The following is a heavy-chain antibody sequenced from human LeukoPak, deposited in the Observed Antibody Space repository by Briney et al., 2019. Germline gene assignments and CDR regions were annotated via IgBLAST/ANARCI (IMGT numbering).Heavy chain of an antibody. D-gene: IGHD2-2*01. V-gene: IGHV3-23*01. CDR3: AKGVPYQLATFFDY. CDR1: GFTVSGNY. Sequence: GGSLRLSCAVSGFTVSGNYMSWVRQAPGKGLEWVSAISGSGGSTYYADSVKGRFTISRDNSKNTLYLQMNSLRAEDTAVYYCAKGVPYQLATFFDYWGQGTLVTVSS. CDR2: ISGSGGST. J-gene: IGHJ4*02.